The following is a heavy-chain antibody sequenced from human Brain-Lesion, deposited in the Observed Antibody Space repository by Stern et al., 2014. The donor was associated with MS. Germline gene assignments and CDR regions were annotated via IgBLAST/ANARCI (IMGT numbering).Heavy chain of an antibody. CDR2: IYYSWNT. D-gene: IGHD2-15*01. Sequence: VQLLESGPGLVKPSETLSLTCTVAGGSVSSTSYAWAWIRQPPGKGLEWIGTIYYSWNTYYSPSLKSRLTISLDTFKNQFSLQLRSVTAADTAVYYCAGEEDIRYCSGGSYTGNWFDPWGQGTLVTVSS. CDR3: AGEEDIRYCSGGSYTGNWFDP. J-gene: IGHJ5*02. V-gene: IGHV4-39*01. CDR1: GGSVSSTSYA.